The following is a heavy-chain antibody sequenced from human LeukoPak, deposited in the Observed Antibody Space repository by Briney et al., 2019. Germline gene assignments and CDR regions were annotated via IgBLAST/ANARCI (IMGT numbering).Heavy chain of an antibody. CDR2: ISGSGGST. J-gene: IGHJ4*02. D-gene: IGHD6-19*01. Sequence: PGGSLRLSSAASGFTFSSCSMSWVRQAPGKGLEWVSVISGSGGSTDYADSVKGRFTISRDNSKNTLYLQINSLRAEDTAVYYCAKGSGWYVWGQGTLVTVSS. V-gene: IGHV3-23*01. CDR3: AKGSGWYV. CDR1: GFTFSSCS.